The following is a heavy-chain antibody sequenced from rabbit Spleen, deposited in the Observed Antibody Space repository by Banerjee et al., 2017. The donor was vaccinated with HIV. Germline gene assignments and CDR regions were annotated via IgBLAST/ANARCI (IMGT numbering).Heavy chain of an antibody. CDR3: ARDTSSSFSSYGMDL. Sequence: QSLEESGGDLVKPGASLTLTCTASGVSFSFNSYMCWVRQAPGKGLEWIACIDSGNSGFTYFATWAKGRFTCSKTSSTTVTLQMTRLTAADTATYFCARDTSSSFSSYGMDLWGPGTLVTVS. D-gene: IGHD1-1*01. V-gene: IGHV1S40*01. J-gene: IGHJ6*01. CDR1: GVSFSFNSY. CDR2: IDSGNSGFT.